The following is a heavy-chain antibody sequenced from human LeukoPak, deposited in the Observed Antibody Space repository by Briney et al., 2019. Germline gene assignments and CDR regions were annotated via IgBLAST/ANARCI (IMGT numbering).Heavy chain of an antibody. CDR2: ISGSGGST. CDR3: ATYPRIVVVPAAPIDY. J-gene: IGHJ4*02. CDR1: GFTFSSYA. D-gene: IGHD2-2*01. Sequence: RGSLRLSCAASGFTFSSYAMSWVRQAPGKGLEWVSAISGSGGSTYYADSVKGRFTISRDNSKNTLYLQMNSLRAQDTAVYYCATYPRIVVVPAAPIDYWGQGTLVTVSS. V-gene: IGHV3-23*01.